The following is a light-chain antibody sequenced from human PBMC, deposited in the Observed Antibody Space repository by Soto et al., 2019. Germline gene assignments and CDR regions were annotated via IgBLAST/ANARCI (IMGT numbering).Light chain of an antibody. CDR3: AAWDDSLSAWV. V-gene: IGLV2-14*03. CDR2: DVS. Sequence: QSALTQPASVSGSPGQSITISCTGTSSDVGAYDYVSWYQQHPGTAPKLIIYDVSHRPSGVSDRFSGSKSGNTASLTISGLQAEDEANYFCAAWDDSLSAWVFGGGTQLTVL. J-gene: IGLJ3*02. CDR1: SSDVGAYDY.